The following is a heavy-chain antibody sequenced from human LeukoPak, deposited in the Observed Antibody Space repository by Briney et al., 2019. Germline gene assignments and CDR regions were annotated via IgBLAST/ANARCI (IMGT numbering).Heavy chain of an antibody. CDR3: ARVSIAARPPYGWFDP. J-gene: IGHJ5*02. CDR1: GGSISSYY. V-gene: IGHV4-4*07. CDR2: IYTSGST. D-gene: IGHD6-6*01. Sequence: SETLSLTCTVSGGSISSYYWSWIRRPAGKGLEWIGRIYTSGSTNYNPSLKSRVTMSVDTSKNQFSLKLSSVTAADTAVYYCARVSIAARPPYGWFDPWGQGTLVTVSS.